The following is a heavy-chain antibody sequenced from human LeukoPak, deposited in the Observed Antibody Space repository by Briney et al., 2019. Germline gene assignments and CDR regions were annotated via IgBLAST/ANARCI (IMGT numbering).Heavy chain of an antibody. CDR2: ISGASFYI. CDR1: GFTFTDYS. CDR3: AAHHGELGYFDY. J-gene: IGHJ4*02. Sequence: VRSLRLSCAGSGFTFTDYSLHSVRQAPRRGLEWVSSISGASFYIYHADSVKGRFTISRDNSRNSLYLQMNSLSVADTAVYYCAAHHGELGYFDYWGQGTLVTVSS. D-gene: IGHD1-26*01. V-gene: IGHV3-21*06.